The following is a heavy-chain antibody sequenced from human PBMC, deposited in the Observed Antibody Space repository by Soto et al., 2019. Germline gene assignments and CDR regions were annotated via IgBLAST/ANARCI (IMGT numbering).Heavy chain of an antibody. V-gene: IGHV4-39*01. CDR2: IYYSGST. J-gene: IGHJ6*02. Sequence: PSETLSLTCTVSGGSISSSSYYWGWIRQPPGKGLEWIGSIYYSGSTYYNPSLKSRVTISVDTSKNQFSLKLSSVTAADTAVYYCASQGNYDFWSGYYYYYGMDVWGQGTTVT. CDR1: GGSISSSSYY. D-gene: IGHD3-3*01. CDR3: ASQGNYDFWSGYYYYYGMDV.